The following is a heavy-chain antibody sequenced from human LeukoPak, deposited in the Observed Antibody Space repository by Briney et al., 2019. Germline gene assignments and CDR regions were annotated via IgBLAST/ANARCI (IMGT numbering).Heavy chain of an antibody. CDR1: GFTFSTYE. V-gene: IGHV3-48*03. CDR3: AKSLWFGEMDYFDY. Sequence: GGSLRLSCAASGFTFSTYEMNWVRQAPGKGLEWVSYITSGGSTIYYADSVKGRFTISRDNSKNTLYLQMNSLRAEDTAVYYCAKSLWFGEMDYFDYWGQGTLVTVSS. CDR2: ITSGGSTI. J-gene: IGHJ4*02. D-gene: IGHD3-10*01.